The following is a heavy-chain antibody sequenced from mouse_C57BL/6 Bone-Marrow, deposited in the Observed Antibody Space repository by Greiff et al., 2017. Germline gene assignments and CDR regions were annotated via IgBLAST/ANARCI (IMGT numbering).Heavy chain of an antibody. CDR3: TRGLLAWFAY. Sequence: EVQLQQSGAELVRPGASVKLSCTASGFNFKDYYMHWVKQRPEQGLEWIGRIDPEDGGTEYAPKFQGKATMTADTSSNTAYLQLSSLTSEDTAVYYCTRGLLAWFAYWGRGTLVTVSA. D-gene: IGHD1-1*01. J-gene: IGHJ3*01. CDR2: IDPEDGGT. CDR1: GFNFKDYY. V-gene: IGHV14-1*01.